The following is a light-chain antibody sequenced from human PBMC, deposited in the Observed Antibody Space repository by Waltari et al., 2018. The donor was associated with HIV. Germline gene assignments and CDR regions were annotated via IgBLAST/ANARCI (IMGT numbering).Light chain of an antibody. CDR3: SSYAGRDIRVV. Sequence: ALTQPPSASGSPGQSVTISCTGGDSDIGSTNFVSCYQQHPGKAPKLMLYEVNKRPSGVSHRFSGAKSGSVASLTVSGLQADDEADYYCSSYAGRDIRVVFGGGTKLTVL. CDR2: EVN. CDR1: DSDIGSTNF. V-gene: IGLV2-8*01. J-gene: IGLJ2*01.